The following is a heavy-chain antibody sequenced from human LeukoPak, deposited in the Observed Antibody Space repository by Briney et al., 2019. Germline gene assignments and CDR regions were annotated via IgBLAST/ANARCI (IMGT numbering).Heavy chain of an antibody. V-gene: IGHV3-13*01. CDR2: IGTAGDT. CDR3: ARAQGSGWYDY. CDR1: GFSFDDLG. Sequence: GGSLRLSCAASGFSFDDLGMTWVRQVPGKGLEWVSGIGTAGDTYYPGSVKGRFTISRENAKNSLYLQMNSLRAGDTAVYYCARAQGSGWYDYWGQGTLVTVSS. J-gene: IGHJ4*02. D-gene: IGHD6-19*01.